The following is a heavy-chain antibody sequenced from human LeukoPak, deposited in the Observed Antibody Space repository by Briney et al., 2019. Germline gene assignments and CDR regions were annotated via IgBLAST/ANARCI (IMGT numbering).Heavy chain of an antibody. CDR1: GFTFSSYE. CDR3: ARIVPRTLNWFDP. V-gene: IGHV3-48*03. J-gene: IGHJ5*02. D-gene: IGHD2-8*01. CDR2: ISSSGSTI. Sequence: GGSLRLSCAASGFTFSSYEMNWVRQAPGKGLEWVSYISSSGSTIYYADSVKGRFTISRDNSKNTLYLQMNSLRAEDTAVYYCARIVPRTLNWFDPWGQGTLVTVSS.